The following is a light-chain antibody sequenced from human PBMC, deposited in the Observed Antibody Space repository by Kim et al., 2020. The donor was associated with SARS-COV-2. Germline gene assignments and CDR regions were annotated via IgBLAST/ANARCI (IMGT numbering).Light chain of an antibody. CDR3: QAWDSSTYV. V-gene: IGLV3-1*01. CDR2: QDT. Sequence: ESPGQTASITCSGDKLGDKYACWYQQRPGQSPVLVIYQDTKRPAGIPERFSGSNSGNTATLTISGTQPMDEADYYCQAWDSSTYVFGTATKVTVL. CDR1: KLGDKY. J-gene: IGLJ1*01.